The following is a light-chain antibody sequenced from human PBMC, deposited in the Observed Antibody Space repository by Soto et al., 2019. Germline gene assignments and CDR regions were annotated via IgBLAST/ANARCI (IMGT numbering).Light chain of an antibody. V-gene: IGLV2-8*01. Sequence: QSALTQPPSASGSPGQSVTISCTGTSSDVGGYNYVSWYQQHPGKAPKLMIYEVSKRPSGVPDRFSGSKSGNTASLTVAGPQAEDESDYYCSSYAGSNKYVVFGGGTKLTVL. J-gene: IGLJ2*01. CDR2: EVS. CDR3: SSYAGSNKYVV. CDR1: SSDVGGYNY.